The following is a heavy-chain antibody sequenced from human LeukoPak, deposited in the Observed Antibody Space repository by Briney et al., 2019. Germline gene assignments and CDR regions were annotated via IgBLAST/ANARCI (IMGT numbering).Heavy chain of an antibody. D-gene: IGHD5-24*01. CDR1: GYTFTSYG. J-gene: IGHJ4*02. CDR2: ISAYNGNT. V-gene: IGHV1-18*01. CDR3: ARDMTEMATITPFDY. Sequence: AASVKVSCKASGYTFTSYGISWVRQAPGQGLEWMGWISAYNGNTNYAQKLQSRVTMTTDTSTSTAYMELRSLRSDDTAVYYCARDMTEMATITPFDYWGQGTLVTVSS.